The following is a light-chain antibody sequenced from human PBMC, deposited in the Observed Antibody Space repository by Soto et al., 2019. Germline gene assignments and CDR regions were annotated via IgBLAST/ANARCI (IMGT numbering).Light chain of an antibody. Sequence: EVVMPQSPATVSVSPGEGVTLSCRASQTISNDLAWYQQKPGQAPRLLIYGASTRATGVPARFSGGGSGTEFTLTISSLHSEDFAFYYCQQNNKWPPVTFGGGTKVEIK. CDR3: QQNNKWPPVT. J-gene: IGKJ4*01. CDR2: GAS. V-gene: IGKV3-15*01. CDR1: QTISND.